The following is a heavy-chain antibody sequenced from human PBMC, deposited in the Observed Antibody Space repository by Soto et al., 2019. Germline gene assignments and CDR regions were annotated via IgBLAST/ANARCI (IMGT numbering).Heavy chain of an antibody. CDR1: GYTFATYA. D-gene: IGHD3-9*01. Sequence: QVQLVQSGAEVKKPGASVKVSCKASGYTFATYAIHWVRQAPGQRLERMGWINTGNGYTEYSQNFRGSVTITRDTSSTPAYMELSSLRPEDTAMYYCTRGNTIFLIPVYSSYYMDVWGQATTVTVAS. CDR2: INTGNGYT. J-gene: IGHJ6*02. CDR3: TRGNTIFLIPVYSSYYMDV. V-gene: IGHV1-3*04.